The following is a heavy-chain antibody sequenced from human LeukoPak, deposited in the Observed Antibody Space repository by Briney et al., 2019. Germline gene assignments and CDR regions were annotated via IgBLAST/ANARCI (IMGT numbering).Heavy chain of an antibody. D-gene: IGHD6-6*01. CDR3: ARLSAARDIDAFDI. V-gene: IGHV4-34*01. CDR2: INHSGST. CDR1: GGSISPYY. J-gene: IGHJ3*02. Sequence: SETLSLTCTVSGGSISPYYWSWIRQPPGKGLEWIGEINHSGSTNYNPSLKSRVTISVDTSKNQFSLKLSSVTAADTAVYYCARLSAARDIDAFDIWGQGTMVTVSS.